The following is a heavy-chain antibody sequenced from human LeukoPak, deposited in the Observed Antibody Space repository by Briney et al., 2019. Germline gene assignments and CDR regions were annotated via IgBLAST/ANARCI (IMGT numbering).Heavy chain of an antibody. CDR3: ARDRNWDFDY. CDR1: GFTVSSNY. J-gene: IGHJ4*02. Sequence: GGSLRLSCAASGFTVSSNYMSWVRQAPGKGLEWVSVIHSGGSTYYADSVKGRFTISRDNSKNTLYLQMNSLRAEDTAVYYCARDRNWDFDYWGQGTLVTVSS. CDR2: IHSGGST. V-gene: IGHV3-66*01. D-gene: IGHD7-27*01.